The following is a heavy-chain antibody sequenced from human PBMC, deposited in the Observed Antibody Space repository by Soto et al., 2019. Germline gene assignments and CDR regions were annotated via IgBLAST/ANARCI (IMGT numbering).Heavy chain of an antibody. D-gene: IGHD3-16*01. J-gene: IGHJ5*02. CDR2: ISTSSGYR. V-gene: IGHV3-21*01. CDR3: ARDLHDYVSFRFDP. CDR1: GFTFSNYS. Sequence: EVQLVESGGGLVKPGGSLRLSCAASGFTFSNYSMNWVRQAPGKGLEWVSSISTSSGYRYYADSVKGRFTISRDNSKKSLYRQMNSLRAEDTAVYYCARDLHDYVSFRFDPWGQGTLVTVSS.